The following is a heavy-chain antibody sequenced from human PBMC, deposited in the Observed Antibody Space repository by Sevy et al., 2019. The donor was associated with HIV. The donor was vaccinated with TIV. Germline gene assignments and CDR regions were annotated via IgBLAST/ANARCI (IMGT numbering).Heavy chain of an antibody. CDR1: GLTFNNYN. J-gene: IGHJ4*02. V-gene: IGHV3-21*06. CDR2: VSGSSNYI. D-gene: IGHD3-10*01. CDR3: ARGPPDGSYDYFDY. Sequence: GGSLRLSCATSGLTFNNYNMNWVRQAPGKGLEWVSSVSGSSNYIYYAESVKGRFIISRDNTKNTLYLQMNSLRVDDTALYYCARGPPDGSYDYFDYWGQGTLVTVSS.